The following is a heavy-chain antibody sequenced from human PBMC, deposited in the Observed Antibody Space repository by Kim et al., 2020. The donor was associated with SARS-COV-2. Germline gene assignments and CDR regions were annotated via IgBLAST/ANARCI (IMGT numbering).Heavy chain of an antibody. CDR3: ASGTSIAVGIDY. J-gene: IGHJ4*02. D-gene: IGHD6-19*01. CDR1: GGSISSSSYY. Sequence: SETLSLTCTVSGGSISSSSYYWGWIRQPPGKGLEWIGSIYYSGSTYYNPSLKSRVTISVDTSKNQFSLKLSSVTAADTAVYYCASGTSIAVGIDYWGQGTLVTVSS. V-gene: IGHV4-39*07. CDR2: IYYSGST.